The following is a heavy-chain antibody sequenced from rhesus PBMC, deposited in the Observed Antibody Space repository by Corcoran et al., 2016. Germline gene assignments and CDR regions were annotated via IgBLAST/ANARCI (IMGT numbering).Heavy chain of an antibody. J-gene: IGHJ6*01. CDR3: AKNNSLCPLDS. V-gene: IGHV3S25*01. D-gene: IGHD5-12*01. Sequence: EVQLVESGGGLAKPGGSLRLSCAASGFTFRSYWMNWVRQAPGKGLEWGVAINSGGGSTYYAESVKGRFTMSRDNSRDAHALEMDSRRAKDTAVYYCAKNNSLCPLDSWGQGVVVTVSS. CDR1: GFTFRSYW. CDR2: INSGGGST.